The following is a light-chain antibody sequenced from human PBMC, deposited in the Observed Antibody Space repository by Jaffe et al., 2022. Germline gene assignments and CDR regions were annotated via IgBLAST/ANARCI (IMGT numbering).Light chain of an antibody. CDR1: QNVLYSSNNKNY. CDR2: WAS. Sequence: DIVMTQSPDSLAVSLGERATINCKSSQNVLYSSNNKNYLAWYQQKPGQPPKLLVYWASTRESGVPDRFSGSGSGTDFTLTISSLQAEDVAVYYCQQYYSTPITFGQGTRLEIK. V-gene: IGKV4-1*01. J-gene: IGKJ5*01. CDR3: QQYYSTPIT.